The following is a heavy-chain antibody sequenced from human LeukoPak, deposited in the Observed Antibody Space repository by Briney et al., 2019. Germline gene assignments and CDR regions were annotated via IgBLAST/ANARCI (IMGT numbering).Heavy chain of an antibody. CDR2: IYYSGST. CDR3: ARDAYGDAFDI. D-gene: IGHD3-10*01. J-gene: IGHJ3*02. V-gene: IGHV4-59*01. Sequence: PSETLSLTCTVSGGSISSYYWSWIRQPPGKGLEWIGYIYYSGSTNYNPSLTSRVTISVDTSKNQFSLKLSSVTAADTAVYYCARDAYGDAFDIWGQGTMVTVSS. CDR1: GGSISSYY.